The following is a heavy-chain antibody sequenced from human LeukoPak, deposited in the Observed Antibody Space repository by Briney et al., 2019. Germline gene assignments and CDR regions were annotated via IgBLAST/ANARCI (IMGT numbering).Heavy chain of an antibody. Sequence: GGSLRLSCAASGFTLSTYWMSWVRQPPGKGLEWVAHIKQDQSEKYYVDSVKGRFTIARDNAKNSLYLQMNSLRAEDTAVYYCARDPSRGYNYGYGDYWGQGTLVIVSS. J-gene: IGHJ4*02. CDR1: GFTLSTYW. CDR2: IKQDQSEK. D-gene: IGHD5-18*01. V-gene: IGHV3-7*01. CDR3: ARDPSRGYNYGYGDY.